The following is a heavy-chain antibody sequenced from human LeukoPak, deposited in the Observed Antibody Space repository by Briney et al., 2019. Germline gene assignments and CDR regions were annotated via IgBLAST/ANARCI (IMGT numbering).Heavy chain of an antibody. J-gene: IGHJ5*02. CDR1: GFAFDDYA. V-gene: IGHV3-9*01. CDR2: ISWNSGSI. Sequence: GRSLRHSCAASGFAFDDYAMHWVRQAPGKGLEWVSGISWNSGSIGYADSVKGRFTISRDNAKNSLYLQMNSLRAEDTALYYCAKDKGRAAAGTCWFDPWGQGTLVTVSS. CDR3: AKDKGRAAAGTCWFDP. D-gene: IGHD6-13*01.